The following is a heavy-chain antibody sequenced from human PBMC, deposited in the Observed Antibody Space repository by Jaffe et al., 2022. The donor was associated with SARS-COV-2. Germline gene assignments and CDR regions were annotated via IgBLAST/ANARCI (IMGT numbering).Heavy chain of an antibody. CDR2: IYYSGST. D-gene: IGHD5-18*01. CDR3: ARHVNGYSYGWNWYFDL. Sequence: QLQLQESGPGLVKPSETLSLTCTVSGGSISSSSYYWGWIRQPPGKGLEWIGSIYYSGSTYYNPSLKSRVTISVDTSKKQSSLKLSSVTAADTAVYYCARHVNGYSYGWNWYFDLWGRGTLVTVSS. J-gene: IGHJ2*01. V-gene: IGHV4-39*01. CDR1: GGSISSSSYY.